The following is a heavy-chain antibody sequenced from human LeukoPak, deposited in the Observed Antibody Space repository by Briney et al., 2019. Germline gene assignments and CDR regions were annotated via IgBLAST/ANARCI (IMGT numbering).Heavy chain of an antibody. Sequence: SETLSLTCTVSGGSISSGDYYWRWIRQPPGKGLEWIGYIYYSGSTYYNPSLKSRVTISVDTSKNQFSLKLSSVTAADTAVYYCARVHDILTGYADWGQGTLVTVSS. V-gene: IGHV4-30-4*08. CDR3: ARVHDILTGYAD. D-gene: IGHD3-9*01. CDR2: IYYSGST. CDR1: GGSISSGDYY. J-gene: IGHJ4*02.